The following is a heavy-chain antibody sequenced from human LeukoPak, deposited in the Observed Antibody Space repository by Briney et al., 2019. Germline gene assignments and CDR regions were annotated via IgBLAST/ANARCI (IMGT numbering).Heavy chain of an antibody. CDR1: GGSISSYY. D-gene: IGHD5-24*01. CDR3: AREGAGYNQKYFDY. V-gene: IGHV4-59*01. CDR2: IYYSGST. J-gene: IGHJ4*02. Sequence: SETLSLTCTVSGGSISSYYRSWIRQPPGKGLEWIGYIYYSGSTNYNPSLKSRVTISVDTSKNQFSLKLSSVTAADTAVYYCAREGAGYNQKYFDYWGQGTLVTVSS.